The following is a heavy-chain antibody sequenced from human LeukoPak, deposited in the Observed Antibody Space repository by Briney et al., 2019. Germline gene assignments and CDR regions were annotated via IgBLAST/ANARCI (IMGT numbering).Heavy chain of an antibody. Sequence: GGSLRLPCAASGFTFSSYAMSWVRQAPGKGLEWVSAISGSGGSTYYADSVKGRFTISRDNSKNTLYLQMNSLRAEDTAVYYCAKRTIIVVVPAAMDYWGQGTLVTVSS. CDR3: AKRTIIVVVPAAMDY. J-gene: IGHJ4*02. V-gene: IGHV3-23*01. CDR1: GFTFSSYA. CDR2: ISGSGGST. D-gene: IGHD2-2*01.